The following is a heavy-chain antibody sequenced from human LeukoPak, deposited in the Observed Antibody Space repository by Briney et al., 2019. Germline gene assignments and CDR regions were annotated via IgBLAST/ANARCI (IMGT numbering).Heavy chain of an antibody. V-gene: IGHV4-39*07. CDR2: IYYSGST. D-gene: IGHD6-6*01. CDR1: GGSIGSSSYY. CDR3: ARDPSSSSPGDY. J-gene: IGHJ4*02. Sequence: SETLSLTCTVSGGSIGSSSYYWGWIRQPPGKGLEWIGSIYYSGSTYYNPSLKSRVTISVDTSKNQFSLKLSSVTAADTAVYYCARDPSSSSPGDYWGQGTLVTVSS.